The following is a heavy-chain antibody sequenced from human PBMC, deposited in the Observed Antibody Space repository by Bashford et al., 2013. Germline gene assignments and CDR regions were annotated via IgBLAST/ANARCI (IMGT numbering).Heavy chain of an antibody. D-gene: IGHD3-10*01. CDR3: SRLGFYYGSGTSAPGYYYGVDV. V-gene: IGHV3-73*01. CDR1: GFPFSGSA. CDR2: IRSRANNYAT. J-gene: IGHJ6*02. Sequence: GSLRLSCAASGFPFSGSAIALGPPGFRERAGVVGRIRSRANNYATAYTASVKGRFTISRDDSKNTAYLQMNSLKTEDTAVYYCSRLGFYYGSGTSAPGYYYGVDVWGQGTTVTVSS.